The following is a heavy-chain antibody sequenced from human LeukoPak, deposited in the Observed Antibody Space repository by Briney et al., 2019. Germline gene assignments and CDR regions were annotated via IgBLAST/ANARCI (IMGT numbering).Heavy chain of an antibody. CDR3: ARYRAYSSSYLDY. Sequence: SETLSLTCTVSSGSVNSGSYYWNWIRQPPGKGLEWIGYIYYSGSTNYNSSLKRRVTISVDTSKNQFSLKLSSVTAADTAVYYCARYRAYSSSYLDYWGQGTLVTVSS. V-gene: IGHV4-61*01. CDR2: IYYSGST. J-gene: IGHJ4*02. D-gene: IGHD6-6*01. CDR1: SGSVNSGSYY.